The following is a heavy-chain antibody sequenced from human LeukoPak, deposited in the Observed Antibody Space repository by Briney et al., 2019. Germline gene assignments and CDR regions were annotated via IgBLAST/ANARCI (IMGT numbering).Heavy chain of an antibody. CDR1: GFTFSSYS. J-gene: IGHJ4*02. D-gene: IGHD6-19*01. CDR3: ARVPVAGTGVDY. V-gene: IGHV3-21*01. Sequence: PGGSLRLSCAASGFTFSSYSMNWVRQAPGKGLEWVSSISSSHSYIYYADSVNGRFTISRDNAKNSLYLQMNSLRAEDTAVYYCARVPVAGTGVDYWGQGTLVTVSS. CDR2: ISSSHSYI.